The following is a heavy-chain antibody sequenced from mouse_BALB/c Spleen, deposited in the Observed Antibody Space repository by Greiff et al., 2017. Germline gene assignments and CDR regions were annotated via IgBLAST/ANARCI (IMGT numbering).Heavy chain of an antibody. D-gene: IGHD1-1*01. CDR2: ISSGSSTI. CDR3: ARNYYGSSYWYFDV. V-gene: IGHV5-17*02. Sequence: EVKVVESGGGLVRPGGSRKLSCAASGFTFSSFGMHWVRQAPEKGLEWVAYISSGSSTIYYADTVKGRFTISRDNPKNTLFLQMTSLRSEDTAMYYCARNYYGSSYWYFDVWGAGTTVTVSS. CDR1: GFTFSSFG. J-gene: IGHJ1*01.